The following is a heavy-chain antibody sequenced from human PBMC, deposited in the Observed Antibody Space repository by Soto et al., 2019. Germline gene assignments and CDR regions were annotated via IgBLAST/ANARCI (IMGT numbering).Heavy chain of an antibody. CDR3: VGAAPGD. CDR1: GFFVSNKH. J-gene: IGHJ4*02. V-gene: IGHV3-53*05. Sequence: EVQLVETGGGLMQPGGSLRLSCAASGFFVSNKHMGWVRQAPGKGLESVSILYTDDRTYYADSVKGRFTISRDNSKNTVSLQMNGLRDEDTAMYYCVGAAPGDWGQGTPVTVSS. CDR2: LYTDDRT. D-gene: IGHD3-16*01.